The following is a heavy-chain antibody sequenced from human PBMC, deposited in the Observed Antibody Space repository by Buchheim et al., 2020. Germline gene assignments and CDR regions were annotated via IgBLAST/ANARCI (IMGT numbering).Heavy chain of an antibody. CDR1: GYTFTGYY. Sequence: QVQLVQSGAEVKKPGASVKVSCKASGYTFTGYYMHWVRQAPGQGLEWMGWINPNSGGRNYAQKFQGWVTMTRDTDISTAYMELSRLRSDDTAVYYCARAGGSGWGEDWFDPWGQGTL. D-gene: IGHD6-19*01. J-gene: IGHJ5*02. CDR3: ARAGGSGWGEDWFDP. V-gene: IGHV1-2*04. CDR2: INPNSGGR.